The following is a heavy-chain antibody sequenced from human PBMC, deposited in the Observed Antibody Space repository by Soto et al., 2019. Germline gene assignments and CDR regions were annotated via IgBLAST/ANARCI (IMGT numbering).Heavy chain of an antibody. J-gene: IGHJ4*02. V-gene: IGHV3-33*01. D-gene: IGHD4-17*01. CDR2: IWYDGSNK. CDR1: GFTFSSDG. CDR3: ARDYGDRYFDY. Sequence: QVQLVESGGGVVQPGRSLRLSCAASGFTFSSDGMHWVRQAPGKGLEWVAVIWYDGSNKYYADSVKGRFTISRDNSKNTLYLQMNSLRAEDTAVYYCARDYGDRYFDYWGQGTLVTVSS.